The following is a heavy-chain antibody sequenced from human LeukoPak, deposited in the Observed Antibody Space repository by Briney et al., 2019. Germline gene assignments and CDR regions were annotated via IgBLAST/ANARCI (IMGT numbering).Heavy chain of an antibody. J-gene: IGHJ6*04. CDR1: GFTFSSYG. D-gene: IGHD3-10*01. CDR2: ISYDGSNK. Sequence: GGSLRLSCAASGFTFSSYGMHWVRQAPGKGLEWVAVISYDGSNKYYADSVKGRFTISRDNSKNTLYLQMNSLRAEDTAVYYCARDGGMVRGPSGMDVWGKGTTVTVSS. V-gene: IGHV3-30*03. CDR3: ARDGGMVRGPSGMDV.